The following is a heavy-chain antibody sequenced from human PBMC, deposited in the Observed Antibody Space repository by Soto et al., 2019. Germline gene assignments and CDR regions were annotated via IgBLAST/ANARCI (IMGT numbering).Heavy chain of an antibody. CDR2: IYYSGST. CDR1: GGSVSSGSYY. J-gene: IGHJ4*02. CDR3: ASSMITFGGVIQNLNDY. V-gene: IGHV4-61*01. D-gene: IGHD3-16*02. Sequence: SETLSLTCTVSGGSVSSGSYYWSWIRQPPGKGLEWIGYIYYSGSTSYNPSLKSRVTISVDTSKSQFSLKLSSVTAADTAVYYCASSMITFGGVIQNLNDYWGQGTLVTVSS.